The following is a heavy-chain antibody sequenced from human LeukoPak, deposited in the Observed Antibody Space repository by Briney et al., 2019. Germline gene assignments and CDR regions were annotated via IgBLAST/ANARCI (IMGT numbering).Heavy chain of an antibody. D-gene: IGHD3-3*01. CDR2: IYTSGST. V-gene: IGHV4-4*07. J-gene: IGHJ4*02. CDR3: ARRSSITIFGVVTDYFDY. Sequence: NPSGTLSLTCTVSGGSISSYYWSWIRQPAGKGLEWIGRIYTSGSTNYNPSLKSRVTISVDTSKNQFSLKLSSVTAADTAVYYCARRSSITIFGVVTDYFDYWGQGTLVTVSS. CDR1: GGSISSYY.